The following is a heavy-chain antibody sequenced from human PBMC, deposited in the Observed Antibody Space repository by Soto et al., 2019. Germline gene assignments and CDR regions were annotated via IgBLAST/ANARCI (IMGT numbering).Heavy chain of an antibody. CDR3: AKAFRPRTFGVASNDYYGMDV. V-gene: IGHV3-23*01. D-gene: IGHD3-3*02. Sequence: GGSLRLSCAASGFTFSSYAMSWVRQAPGKGLEWVSAISGSGGSTYYADSVKGRFTISRDNSKNTLYLQMNSLRAEDTAVYYCAKAFRPRTFGVASNDYYGMDVWGQGTTVTVSS. CDR2: ISGSGGST. J-gene: IGHJ6*02. CDR1: GFTFSSYA.